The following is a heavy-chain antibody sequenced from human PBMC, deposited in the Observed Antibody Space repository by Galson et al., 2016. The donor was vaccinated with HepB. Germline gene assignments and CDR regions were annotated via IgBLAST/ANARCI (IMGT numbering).Heavy chain of an antibody. D-gene: IGHD3-10*01. CDR3: ARDSYRSGSYSFDY. J-gene: IGHJ4*02. CDR1: GFSFSTYN. V-gene: IGHV3-48*02. CDR2: IGSSGSPI. Sequence: SLRLSCAASGFSFSTYNMNWVRQAPGKGLEWLSYIGSSGSPIYYADSVKGRFTVSRDNAKNSLYLQMNGLRDEDTAVYYCARDSYRSGSYSFDYWGQGILVTVSS.